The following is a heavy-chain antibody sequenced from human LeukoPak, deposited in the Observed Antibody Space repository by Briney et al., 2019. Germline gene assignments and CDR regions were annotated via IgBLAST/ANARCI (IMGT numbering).Heavy chain of an antibody. CDR2: INHSGSI. D-gene: IGHD6-13*01. J-gene: IGHJ6*03. CDR1: GGSFSAYY. CDR3: ARDWSSSWYSHYYYMDV. Sequence: SETLSLTCAVYGGSFSAYYWTWIRQPPGKGLEWIGEINHSGSINYNPSLKSRVTISVDTSKNQFSLKLSSVTAADTAVYYCARDWSSSWYSHYYYMDVWGKGTTVTISS. V-gene: IGHV4-34*01.